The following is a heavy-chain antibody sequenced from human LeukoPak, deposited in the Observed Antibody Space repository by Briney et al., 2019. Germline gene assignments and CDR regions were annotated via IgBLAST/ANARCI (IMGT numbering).Heavy chain of an antibody. J-gene: IGHJ6*03. CDR3: ARVYIWGSFPDYMDV. CDR1: GFTFSSYA. Sequence: GGSLRLSCAASGFTFSSYAMSWVRQAPGKGLEWVSAIRGSGGSTYYADSVKGRFTISRDNSKNSLYLQMYSLRAEDTAVYYCARVYIWGSFPDYMDVWGKGTTVTVSS. D-gene: IGHD3-16*01. V-gene: IGHV3-23*01. CDR2: IRGSGGST.